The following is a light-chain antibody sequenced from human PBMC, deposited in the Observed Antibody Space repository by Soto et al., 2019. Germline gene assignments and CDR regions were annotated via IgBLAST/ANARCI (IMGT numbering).Light chain of an antibody. Sequence: DIQMTQSPSTLSASVGDRVTFTCRASQSISRWLAWYQQKPGKAPKVLIFDASILASGVPSRFSGSGSGTEFTLTISSLQPDDFATYYCQQYNGYSSWTFGQGTKVEIK. CDR3: QQYNGYSSWT. CDR1: QSISRW. CDR2: DAS. J-gene: IGKJ1*01. V-gene: IGKV1-5*01.